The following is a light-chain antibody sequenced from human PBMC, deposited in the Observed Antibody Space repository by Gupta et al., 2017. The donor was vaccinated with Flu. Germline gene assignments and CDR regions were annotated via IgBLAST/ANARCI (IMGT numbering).Light chain of an antibody. CDR1: SSNIGSYKF. V-gene: IGLV2-23*01. CDR3: CSYAGRSSWV. Sequence: SALTQPASVSGSPGQSITISCTGTSSNIGSYKFVSWYQQHPGKVPKLMIYEGSERPSGVSNRFSGSKSGNTAFLTISGLQAEDEAYYYCCSYAGRSSWVFGGGTKLTVL. J-gene: IGLJ3*02. CDR2: EGS.